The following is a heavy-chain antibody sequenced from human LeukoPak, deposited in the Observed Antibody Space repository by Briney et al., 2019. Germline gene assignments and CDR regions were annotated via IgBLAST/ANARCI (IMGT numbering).Heavy chain of an antibody. CDR2: ISGSGGST. CDR3: AKDFVTGTIPFDY. Sequence: PGGSLRLSCAASGFTFSSYAMSWVRQAPGEGLEWASSISGSGGSTYYANSVKGRFTISRDNSKNTLFLQMNSLRAEDTAVYYCAKDFVTGTIPFDYWGQGTLVTVSS. CDR1: GFTFSSYA. V-gene: IGHV3-23*01. J-gene: IGHJ4*02. D-gene: IGHD1-20*01.